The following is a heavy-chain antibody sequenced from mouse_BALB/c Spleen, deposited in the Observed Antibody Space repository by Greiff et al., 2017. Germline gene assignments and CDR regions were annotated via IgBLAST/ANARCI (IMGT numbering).Heavy chain of an antibody. CDR1: GYSITSDYA. Sequence: EVQLQESGPGLVKPSQSLSLTCTVTGYSITSDYAWNWIRQFPGNKLEWMGYISYSGSTSYNPSLKSRISITRDTSKNQFFLQLNSVTTEDTATYYCARSTTVVGVDYWGQGTSVTVSS. V-gene: IGHV3-2*02. CDR2: ISYSGST. CDR3: ARSTTVVGVDY. J-gene: IGHJ4*01. D-gene: IGHD1-1*01.